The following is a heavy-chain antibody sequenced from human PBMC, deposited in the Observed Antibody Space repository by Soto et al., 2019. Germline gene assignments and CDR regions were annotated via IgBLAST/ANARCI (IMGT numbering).Heavy chain of an antibody. CDR2: IKQDGSEK. CDR3: AREAPPRSSGGSCYDY. CDR1: GFTFSSYW. V-gene: IGHV3-7*01. J-gene: IGHJ4*02. Sequence: GGSLRLSCAASGFTFSSYWMSWVRQAPGKGLEWVANIKQDGSEKYYVDSVKGRFTISRDNAKNSLYLQMNSLRAEDTAVYYCAREAPPRSSGGSCYDYWGQGTLVTVSS. D-gene: IGHD2-15*01.